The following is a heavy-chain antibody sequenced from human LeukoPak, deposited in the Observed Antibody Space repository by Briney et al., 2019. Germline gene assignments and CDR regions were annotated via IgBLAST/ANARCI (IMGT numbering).Heavy chain of an antibody. CDR2: IYTSGST. CDR3: ARGGDSSGFY. Sequence: PSETLSLTCTVSGGSISSYYWGWIRQPAGKGLEWIGRIYTSGSTNYNLSLKSRVTISVDKSKNQFSLKLSSVTAADTAVYYCARGGDSSGFYWGQGTLVTVSS. V-gene: IGHV4-4*07. J-gene: IGHJ4*02. D-gene: IGHD6-19*01. CDR1: GGSISSYY.